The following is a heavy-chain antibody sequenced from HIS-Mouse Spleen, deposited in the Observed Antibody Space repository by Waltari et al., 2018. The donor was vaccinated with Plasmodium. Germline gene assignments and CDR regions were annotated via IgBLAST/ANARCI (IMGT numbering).Heavy chain of an antibody. CDR2: INHGGST. J-gene: IGHJ4*02. V-gene: IGHV4-34*01. CDR3: ASSGSGSYYD. D-gene: IGHD3-10*01. CDR1: GGSFGGYY. Sequence: QVQLQQWGAGLLKPSQTLCLTGAVYGGSFGGYYCSWIRQPPGRGVEGIGEINHGGSTKYHPALQLRVIISVDTARSQVSQKLSEVTAADTAVYYWASSGSGSYYDWGQGTLVTVSS.